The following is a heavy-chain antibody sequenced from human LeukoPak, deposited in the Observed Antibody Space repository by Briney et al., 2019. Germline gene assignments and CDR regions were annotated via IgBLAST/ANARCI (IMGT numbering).Heavy chain of an antibody. CDR2: IWYDGSNQ. J-gene: IGHJ4*02. D-gene: IGHD1-26*01. CDR3: ATDRNGGKYYDY. Sequence: GSLRLSCAASGLNFRNYGMHWVRQAPGKGLEWVAVIWYDGSNQYYVDSVKGRFTVSKDNAKNMLYLQMNSLRAEDTAVYYCATDRNGGKYYDYWGQGTLVTVSS. V-gene: IGHV3-33*01. CDR1: GLNFRNYG.